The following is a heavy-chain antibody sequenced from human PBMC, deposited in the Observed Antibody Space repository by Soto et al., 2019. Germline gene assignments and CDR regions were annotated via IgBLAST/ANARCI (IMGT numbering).Heavy chain of an antibody. V-gene: IGHV3-48*03. CDR1: AFAFNSYE. J-gene: IGHJ4*02. D-gene: IGHD5-12*01. Sequence: GGSLRLSCAASAFAFNSYEMNWVRQAPGKGLEWVSYISSGGTNIYYADSVRGRFTISRDSARNSVDLQMNSLKAEDTAVYYCARDRWVSYSGYDWHFDFWGQGTLVTVSS. CDR2: ISSGGTNI. CDR3: ARDRWVSYSGYDWHFDF.